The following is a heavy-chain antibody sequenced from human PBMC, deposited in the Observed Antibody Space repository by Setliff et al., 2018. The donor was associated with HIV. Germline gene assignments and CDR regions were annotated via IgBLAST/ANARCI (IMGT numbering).Heavy chain of an antibody. Sequence: GGSLRLSCVTSGITFINAAMAWVRQAPGKGLEWVSVIYSGGNRNYADSVKGRFTISRDSSKNTLFLQMNSLRTEDTAVYYCAKGKDYGNYYFDYWGQGTLVTVSS. V-gene: IGHV3-23*03. D-gene: IGHD3-10*01. J-gene: IGHJ4*02. CDR1: GITFINAA. CDR3: AKGKDYGNYYFDY. CDR2: IYSGGNR.